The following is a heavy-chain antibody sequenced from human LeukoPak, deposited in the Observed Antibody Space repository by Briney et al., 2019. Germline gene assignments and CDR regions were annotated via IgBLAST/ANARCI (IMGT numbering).Heavy chain of an antibody. J-gene: IGHJ6*02. CDR2: IIPILDIA. V-gene: IGHV1-69*04. CDR1: GGTFSSYA. Sequence: GASVKVSCKASGGTFSSYAISWVRQAPGRGLEWMGRIIPILDIANYAQKFQGRVTITADKSTSTAYMELSSLRSEDTAVYYCARVQTYSSSSRYYYGMDVWGQGTTVTVSS. CDR3: ARVQTYSSSSRYYYGMDV. D-gene: IGHD6-6*01.